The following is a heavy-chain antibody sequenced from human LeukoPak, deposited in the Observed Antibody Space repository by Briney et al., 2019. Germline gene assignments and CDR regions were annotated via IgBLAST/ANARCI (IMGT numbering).Heavy chain of an antibody. V-gene: IGHV5-51*01. CDR1: GYSFTNYW. D-gene: IGHD6-19*01. CDR2: IYPGDSDT. CDR3: ARSGSGTRFDY. Sequence: GESLKISCQGSGYSFTNYWIAWVRQMPGKGLEWMGIIYPGDSDTRYSPSFQGQVTISADSSISTAYLQWSSLKASDTAMFYCARSGSGTRFDYWGQGTLVTVSS. J-gene: IGHJ4*02.